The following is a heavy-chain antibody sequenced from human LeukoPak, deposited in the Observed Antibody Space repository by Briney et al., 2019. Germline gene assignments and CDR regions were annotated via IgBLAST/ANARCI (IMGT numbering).Heavy chain of an antibody. Sequence: KTSETLSLTCAVYGGSFTGYYWGWIRQPPGKGLEWIGYIYYSGSAKYNPSLKSRVTISVDTSKNQFSLKLTSVTAADTAVYYCARGFGDWGLSWFDPWGQGTLVTVSS. J-gene: IGHJ5*02. CDR3: ARGFGDWGLSWFDP. CDR1: GGSFTGYY. CDR2: IYYSGSA. V-gene: IGHV4-59*01. D-gene: IGHD3-10*01.